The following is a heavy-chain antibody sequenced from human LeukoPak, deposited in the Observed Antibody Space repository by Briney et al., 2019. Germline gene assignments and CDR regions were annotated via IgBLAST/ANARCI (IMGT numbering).Heavy chain of an antibody. V-gene: IGHV3-7*01. CDR3: ASAGPAKYSSSSRVDY. D-gene: IGHD6-6*01. Sequence: PGGSPRLSCAASGFTFSTYWMTWVRQAPGKGLEWVANIKQDGSEKYYVDSVKGRFTISRDNAKNSLYLQMNSLRAEDTAVYYCASAGPAKYSSSSRVDYWGQGTLVTVSS. CDR2: IKQDGSEK. J-gene: IGHJ4*02. CDR1: GFTFSTYW.